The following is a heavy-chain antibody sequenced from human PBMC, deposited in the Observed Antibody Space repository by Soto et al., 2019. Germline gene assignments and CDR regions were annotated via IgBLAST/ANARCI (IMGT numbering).Heavy chain of an antibody. D-gene: IGHD5-18*01. CDR3: ARDPGGQQLWLHWFDP. Sequence: PGGSLRISCAASGFTFSDYYMSWIRQAPGKGLEWVSYISSSSSYTNHADSVKGRFTISRDNAKNSLYLQMNSLRAEDTAVYYCARDPGGQQLWLHWFDPWGQGTLVTVSS. CDR1: GFTFSDYY. V-gene: IGHV3-11*06. CDR2: ISSSSSYT. J-gene: IGHJ5*02.